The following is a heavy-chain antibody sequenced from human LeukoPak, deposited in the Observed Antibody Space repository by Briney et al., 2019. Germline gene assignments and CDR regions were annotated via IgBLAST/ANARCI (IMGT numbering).Heavy chain of an antibody. V-gene: IGHV4-34*01. CDR2: INHSGST. Sequence: PSETLSLTCAVYGGSFSGYYWSWIRQPPGKGLEWIGEINHSGSTNYNPSPKSRVTISVDTSKNQSSLKLSSVTAADTAVYYCGGGSYTYYFDYWGQGTLVTVSS. CDR1: GGSFSGYY. D-gene: IGHD1-26*01. J-gene: IGHJ4*02. CDR3: GGGSYTYYFDY.